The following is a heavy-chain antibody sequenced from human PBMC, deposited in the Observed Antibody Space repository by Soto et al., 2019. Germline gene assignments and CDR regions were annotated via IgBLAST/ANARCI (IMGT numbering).Heavy chain of an antibody. D-gene: IGHD2-8*02. CDR3: ARDKITGLFDY. Sequence: SETLSLTCAVYGGSFSGYYWTWIRQPPGTGLEWNGENNHSGSTNYNPSLKSRFTISVDTSKNQFSLKLTSVTAADTAVYYCARDKITGLFDYWGQGTLVTVSS. CDR2: NNHSGST. V-gene: IGHV4-34*01. J-gene: IGHJ4*02. CDR1: GGSFSGYY.